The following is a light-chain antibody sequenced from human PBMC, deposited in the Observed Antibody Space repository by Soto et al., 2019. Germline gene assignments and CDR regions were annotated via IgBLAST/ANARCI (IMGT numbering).Light chain of an antibody. CDR3: ISYTGSSKSYV. V-gene: IGLV2-14*01. CDR1: ISDVGSYDH. Sequence: QSVLTQPSSVSGSPGQSITISCSGTISDVGSYDHVAWYQQFPGKTPKLMIYEVSNRPSGVSSRFSGSKSGNTASLTISGLQAEDEADYYCISYTGSSKSYVFESGTKV. J-gene: IGLJ1*01. CDR2: EVS.